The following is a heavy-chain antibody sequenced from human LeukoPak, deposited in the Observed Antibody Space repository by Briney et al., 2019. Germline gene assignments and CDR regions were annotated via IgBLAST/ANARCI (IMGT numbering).Heavy chain of an antibody. V-gene: IGHV1-2*02. Sequence: ASVKVSCKASGYTFTDYYMHWVRQAPGQGSEWMGWINPNDGDTNYAQKFQGRVTMTRDTSISTAHMEVSRLRSDDTAVYYCARANFLYCSSTTCLFDYWGQGTLVTVSS. CDR2: INPNDGDT. J-gene: IGHJ4*02. CDR3: ARANFLYCSSTTCLFDY. CDR1: GYTFTDYY. D-gene: IGHD2-2*01.